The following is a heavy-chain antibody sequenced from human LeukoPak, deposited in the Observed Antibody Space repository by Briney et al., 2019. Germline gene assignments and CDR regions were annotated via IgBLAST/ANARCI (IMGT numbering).Heavy chain of an antibody. CDR3: TRSSYVGLDI. D-gene: IGHD2-2*01. CDR2: SRNKANGFTT. Sequence: GGSLRLSCAASGFTFSDHYMDWVRQAPGKGLEWVGRSRNKANGFTTEYAVPVKGIFPIARDDSKNSLYLKMNSLKTEHTALYYCTRSSYVGLDIWGQGTMVTVSP. CDR1: GFTFSDHY. V-gene: IGHV3-72*01. J-gene: IGHJ3*02.